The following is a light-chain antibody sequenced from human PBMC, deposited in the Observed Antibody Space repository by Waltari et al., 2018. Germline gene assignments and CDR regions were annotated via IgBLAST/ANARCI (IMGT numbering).Light chain of an antibody. J-gene: IGKJ3*01. CDR3: QQFNTYPIP. V-gene: IGKV1-5*03. CDR2: EAS. CDR1: HSISTW. Sequence: DIQMTQSPSTLSASVGDRVTITCRASHSISTWLAWYQQKPGKAPKLLIYEASSLENGVPSMFCGSGSGTEFTLTISSLQPDDFATYYCQQFNTYPIPFGRGTKVDIK.